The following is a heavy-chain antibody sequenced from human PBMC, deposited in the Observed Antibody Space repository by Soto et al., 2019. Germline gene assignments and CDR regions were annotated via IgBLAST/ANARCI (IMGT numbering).Heavy chain of an antibody. CDR2: IYHSGST. D-gene: IGHD6-13*01. V-gene: IGHV4-38-2*02. CDR3: ARDKYIAAAGTVDY. Sequence: XETLSLTCSVSGYSISSGYYWGWIRQPPGKGLEWIGSIYHSGSTYYNPSLKSRVTISVDTSKNQFSLKLSSVTAADTAVYYCARDKYIAAAGTVDYWGQGALVTVSS. J-gene: IGHJ4*02. CDR1: GYSISSGYY.